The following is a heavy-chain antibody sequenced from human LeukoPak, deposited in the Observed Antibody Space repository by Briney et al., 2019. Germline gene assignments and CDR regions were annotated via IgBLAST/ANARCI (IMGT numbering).Heavy chain of an antibody. J-gene: IGHJ4*02. CDR3: AKATKTWIQLFFDY. Sequence: PGGSLRLSCAASGFTFSSYSMNWVRQAPGKGLEWVSAISGSGGSTYYADSVKGRFTISRDNSKNTLYLQMNSLRAEDTAVYYCAKATKTWIQLFFDYWGQGTLVTVSS. V-gene: IGHV3-23*01. CDR1: GFTFSSYS. CDR2: ISGSGGST. D-gene: IGHD5-18*01.